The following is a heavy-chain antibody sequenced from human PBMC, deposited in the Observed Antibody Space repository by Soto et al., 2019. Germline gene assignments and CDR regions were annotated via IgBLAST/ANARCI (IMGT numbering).Heavy chain of an antibody. CDR2: ISYDGSNK. CDR1: GFTFSSYG. CDR3: AKDHRSGSDGY. V-gene: IGHV3-30*18. D-gene: IGHD1-26*01. Sequence: QVQLVESGGGVVQPGRSLRLSCAASGFTFSSYGMHWVRQAPGKGLEWVAVISYDGSNKYYADSVKGRFTISRDNSKNKLYLQMNSLRADDTAVYYCAKDHRSGSDGYWGEGTLVIVSS. J-gene: IGHJ4*02.